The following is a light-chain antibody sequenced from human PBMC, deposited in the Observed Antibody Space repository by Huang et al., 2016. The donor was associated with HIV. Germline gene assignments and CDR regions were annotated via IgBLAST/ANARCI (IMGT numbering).Light chain of an antibody. V-gene: IGKV3-11*01. CDR3: QQRSSGVT. CDR1: QRVGNY. Sequence: IVLTQSPATLSWSPGESVTLSCRASQRVGNYIAWYQQHPGQSPKLLIYDTSKRATGTQGRFSGSGSGTDFTITIRSLQSEDFAVYYCQQRSSGVTFGGGTKVQVK. J-gene: IGKJ4*01. CDR2: DTS.